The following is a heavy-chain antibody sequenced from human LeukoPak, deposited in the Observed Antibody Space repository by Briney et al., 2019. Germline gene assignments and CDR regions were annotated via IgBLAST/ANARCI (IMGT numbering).Heavy chain of an antibody. Sequence: GGSLRLSCAASEFTVSSNYMSWVRQAPGKGLEWVSVIYSGGSTYYADSVKGRFTISRHNSKNTLCLQMNSLRAEDTAVYYCATMGGGSSDPYYYGMDVWGQGTTVTVSS. V-gene: IGHV3-53*04. D-gene: IGHD1-26*01. CDR1: EFTVSSNY. CDR2: IYSGGST. J-gene: IGHJ6*02. CDR3: ATMGGGSSDPYYYGMDV.